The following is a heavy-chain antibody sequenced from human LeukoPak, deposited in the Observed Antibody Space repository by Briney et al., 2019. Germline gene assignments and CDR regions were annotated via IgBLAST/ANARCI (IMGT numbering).Heavy chain of an antibody. D-gene: IGHD3-16*01. V-gene: IGHV3-53*01. J-gene: IGHJ3*02. CDR2: IYSGVST. CDR3: ARFAGGGAFDI. Sequence: PGRSLRLSCAASGFTVSSNYMSWVRQAPGKGLEWVSVIYSGVSTYYADSVKGRFTISRDNSKNTLYLQMNSLRAEDTAVYYCARFAGGGAFDIWGQGTMVTVSS. CDR1: GFTVSSNY.